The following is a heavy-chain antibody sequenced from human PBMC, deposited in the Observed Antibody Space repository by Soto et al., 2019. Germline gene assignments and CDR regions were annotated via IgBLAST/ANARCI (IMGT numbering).Heavy chain of an antibody. V-gene: IGHV4-4*02. CDR2: VYHNGLT. Sequence: SETLSLTCDVSGDSIGSNVWWSWVRQPPEKGLEWIGDVYHNGLTDYNPSLRGRATMSADMSKNQFSLRVPSVTDADTAIYYCARDAALPGEADRFDYWGQGALVTVSS. CDR3: ARDAALPGEADRFDY. CDR1: GDSIGSNVW. J-gene: IGHJ4*02. D-gene: IGHD2-15*01.